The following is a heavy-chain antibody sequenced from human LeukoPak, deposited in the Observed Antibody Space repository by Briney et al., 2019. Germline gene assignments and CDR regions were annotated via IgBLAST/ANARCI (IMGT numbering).Heavy chain of an antibody. Sequence: GASVKVSCKASGGTFSSYAISWVRQAPGQGLEWMGGIIPIFGTANYAQKFQGRVTITTDESTSTAYMELSSLRSEDTAVYYCARLFLGEESIFGVVFDAFDIWGQGTMVTVSS. V-gene: IGHV1-69*05. D-gene: IGHD3-3*01. CDR3: ARLFLGEESIFGVVFDAFDI. J-gene: IGHJ3*02. CDR1: GGTFSSYA. CDR2: IIPIFGTA.